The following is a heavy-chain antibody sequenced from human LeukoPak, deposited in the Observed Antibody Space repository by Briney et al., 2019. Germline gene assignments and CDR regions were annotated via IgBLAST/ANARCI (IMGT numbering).Heavy chain of an antibody. V-gene: IGHV3-23*01. CDR3: AKGTYSSSWYGVGFDY. CDR1: GFTFSSYS. CDR2: ISGSGGST. D-gene: IGHD6-13*01. J-gene: IGHJ4*02. Sequence: GGSLRLSCAASGFTFSSYSMSWVRQAPGKGLEWVSAISGSGGSTYYADSVKGRFTISRDNSKNTLYLQMNSLRAEDTAVYYCAKGTYSSSWYGVGFDYWGQGTLVTVSS.